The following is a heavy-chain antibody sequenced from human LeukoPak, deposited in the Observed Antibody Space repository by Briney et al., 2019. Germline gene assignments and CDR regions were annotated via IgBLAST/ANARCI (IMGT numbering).Heavy chain of an antibody. D-gene: IGHD3-3*01. Sequence: SETLSLTCAVYGGSFSGYYWSWIRQPPGKGLEWIGEINHSGSTNYNPSLKSRVTISVDTSKNQFSLKLSSVTAADTAVYYCARGPPRITIFGVVSPNSGYYYGMDVWGQGTTVTVSS. CDR3: ARGPPRITIFGVVSPNSGYYYGMDV. V-gene: IGHV4-34*01. CDR2: INHSGST. J-gene: IGHJ6*02. CDR1: GGSFSGYY.